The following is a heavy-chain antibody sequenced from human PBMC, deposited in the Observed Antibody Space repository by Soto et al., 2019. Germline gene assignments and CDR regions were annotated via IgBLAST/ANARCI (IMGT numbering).Heavy chain of an antibody. CDR3: ARVSDSSSWYVGWRDYYYGMDV. CDR2: ISAYNGNT. V-gene: IGHV1-18*01. Sequence: QVQLVQSGAEVKKPGASVKVSCKASGYTFTSYVISGVRQAPGQGLEWRGGISAYNGNTNYAQKLQGRVTMTTDTSTSTAYMELRSLRSDDTAVYYCARVSDSSSWYVGWRDYYYGMDVWGQGTTVTVSS. J-gene: IGHJ6*02. D-gene: IGHD6-13*01. CDR1: GYTFTSYV.